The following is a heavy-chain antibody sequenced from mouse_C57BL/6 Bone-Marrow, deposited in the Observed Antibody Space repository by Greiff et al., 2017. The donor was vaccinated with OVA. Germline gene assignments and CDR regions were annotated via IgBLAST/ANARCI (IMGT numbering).Heavy chain of an antibody. CDR1: GYTFTDYE. V-gene: IGHV1-15*01. CDR3: TRGYSNYYAMDY. D-gene: IGHD2-5*01. Sequence: QVQLQQSGAELVRPGASVTLSCKASGYTFTDYEMHWVKQTPVHGLEWIGAIDPETGGTAYNQKFKGKAILTADKSSSTAYMEHRSLTSEDSAVYYCTRGYSNYYAMDYGGQGTSVTVSA. CDR2: IDPETGGT. J-gene: IGHJ4*01.